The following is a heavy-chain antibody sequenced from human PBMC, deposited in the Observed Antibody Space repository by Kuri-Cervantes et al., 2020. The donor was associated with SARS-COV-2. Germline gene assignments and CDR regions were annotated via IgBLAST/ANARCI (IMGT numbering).Heavy chain of an antibody. V-gene: IGHV1-3*01. Sequence: ASVKVSCKASGYTFTSYAMHWVRQAPGQRLEWMGWINAGNGNTKYSQKFQGRVAITRDTSASTAYMELSSLRSEDTAVYYCARYGVYANGMDVWGQGTTVTVSS. D-gene: IGHD2-8*01. CDR2: INAGNGNT. CDR3: ARYGVYANGMDV. J-gene: IGHJ6*02. CDR1: GYTFTSYA.